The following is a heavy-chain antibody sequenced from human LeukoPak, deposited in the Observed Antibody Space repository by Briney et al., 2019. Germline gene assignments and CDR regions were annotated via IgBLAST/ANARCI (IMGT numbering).Heavy chain of an antibody. Sequence: SETLSLTCTVSGGSISSYYWSWIRQPPGKGLECIGYIYYSGSTNYNPSLKSRVTISVDTSKNQFSLKLSSVTAADTAVYYCARDSILTGSSRYMDVWGKGTTVTVSS. J-gene: IGHJ6*03. CDR1: GGSISSYY. V-gene: IGHV4-59*01. CDR2: IYYSGST. CDR3: ARDSILTGSSRYMDV. D-gene: IGHD3-9*01.